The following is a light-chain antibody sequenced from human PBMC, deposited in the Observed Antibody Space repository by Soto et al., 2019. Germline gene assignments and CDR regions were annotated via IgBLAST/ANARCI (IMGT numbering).Light chain of an antibody. CDR3: QQADSFPIT. Sequence: DIQMTQSPSSVSASVGDRVTITCRASQGIKTWLAWYQQKPGKVPKILIYDASSLQSGVPPRFXXSGSGTXXXXXXXSLQPEDFATYYCQQADSFPITFGQGTRLEI. V-gene: IGKV1D-12*01. CDR1: QGIKTW. CDR2: DAS. J-gene: IGKJ5*01.